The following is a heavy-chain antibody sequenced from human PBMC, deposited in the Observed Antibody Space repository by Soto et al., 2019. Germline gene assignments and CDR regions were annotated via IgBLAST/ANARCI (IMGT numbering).Heavy chain of an antibody. D-gene: IGHD3-10*01. J-gene: IGHJ4*02. Sequence: EVPLLESGGGLVQPGGSLRLSCAASGFTFSRYAMSWVRQAPGKGLEWVSGISGSGINTYYADSVKGRFTISRDNSKNTLYLQMNSLRAEATAVYYCARAAGSSYFDYWGQGTLVTVSS. CDR2: ISGSGINT. CDR3: ARAAGSSYFDY. V-gene: IGHV3-23*01. CDR1: GFTFSRYA.